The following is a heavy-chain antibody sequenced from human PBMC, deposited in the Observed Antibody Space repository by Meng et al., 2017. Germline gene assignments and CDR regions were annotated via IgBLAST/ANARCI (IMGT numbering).Heavy chain of an antibody. Sequence: QGQLGQSGAEVKKPGASLKVSCKASGYLFTGYYIHWVRQAPGQGLEWMGQINPNSGVTNFAQRFQGRVTMTRDTSISTAYMELSRLTSDDTAVYYCAREIASRGNHARWGQGTLVTVSS. V-gene: IGHV1-2*06. CDR3: AREIASRGNHAR. CDR1: GYLFTGYY. CDR2: INPNSGVT. D-gene: IGHD4-23*01. J-gene: IGHJ4*02.